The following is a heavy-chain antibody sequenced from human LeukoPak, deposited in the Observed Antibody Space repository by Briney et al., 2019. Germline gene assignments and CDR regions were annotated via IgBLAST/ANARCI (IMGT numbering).Heavy chain of an antibody. CDR2: IYTSGST. V-gene: IGHV4-4*07. J-gene: IGHJ6*03. Sequence: SETLSLTCTVSGGSISSYYWSWIRQPAGKGLEWIGRIYTSGSTNYNPSLKSRVTISVDKPKNQFSLKLSSVTAADTAVYYCARDTGPSIYYYYMDVWGKGTTVTVSS. CDR1: GGSISSYY. CDR3: ARDTGPSIYYYYMDV.